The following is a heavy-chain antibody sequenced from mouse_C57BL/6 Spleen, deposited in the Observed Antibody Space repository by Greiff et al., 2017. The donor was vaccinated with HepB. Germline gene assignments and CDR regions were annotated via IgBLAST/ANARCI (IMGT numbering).Heavy chain of an antibody. D-gene: IGHD2-5*01. Sequence: QVQLKESGPELVKPGASVKISCKASGYAFSSSWMNWVKQRPGKGLEWIGRIYPGDGDTNYNGKFKGKATLTADKSSSTAYMQLSSLTSEDSAVYFCARSDSKLFAYWGQGTLVTVAA. J-gene: IGHJ3*01. CDR2: IYPGDGDT. CDR3: ARSDSKLFAY. CDR1: GYAFSSSW. V-gene: IGHV1-82*01.